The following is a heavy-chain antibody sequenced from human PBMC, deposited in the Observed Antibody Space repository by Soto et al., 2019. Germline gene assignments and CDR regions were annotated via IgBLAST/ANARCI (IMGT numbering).Heavy chain of an antibody. J-gene: IGHJ4*02. CDR3: ARTHSGSYYSVFNY. V-gene: IGHV4-38-2*01. CDR1: NFSISSGYY. D-gene: IGHD1-26*01. Sequence: PSETLSLTCVFSNFSISSGYYWGCIRQSPGKGLEWIASIYRSGTTSYNPSLKSRVTISVDPSKNQFSLMLTAVTAADTAVYYCARTHSGSYYSVFNYWGRGSLVTVSS. CDR2: IYRSGTT.